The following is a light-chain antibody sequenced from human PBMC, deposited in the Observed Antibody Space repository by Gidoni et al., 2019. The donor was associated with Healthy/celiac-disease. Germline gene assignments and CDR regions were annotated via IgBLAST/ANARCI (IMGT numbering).Light chain of an antibody. V-gene: IGKV3-11*01. Sequence: EIILTHSPATLSLSPGERATPSCRASQSVSSYLAWYQQRPGQAPRLLIYDASNRATGIPARFSGSGSGTDFTLTISSLEPEDFAFYYCQQRSNWPPGVTFGGGTKVEIK. J-gene: IGKJ4*01. CDR2: DAS. CDR3: QQRSNWPPGVT. CDR1: QSVSSY.